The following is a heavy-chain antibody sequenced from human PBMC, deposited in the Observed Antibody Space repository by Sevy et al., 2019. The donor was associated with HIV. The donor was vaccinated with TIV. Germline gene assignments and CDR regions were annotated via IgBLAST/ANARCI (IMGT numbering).Heavy chain of an antibody. D-gene: IGHD5-18*01. CDR3: AKKMGGGSGMAFLVDY. V-gene: IGHV3-23*01. CDR2: ISGTGDYT. CDR1: GSTFSNFA. J-gene: IGHJ4*02. Sequence: GGSLRLSCAASGSTFSNFAMGWVRQAPGKGLDWISVISGTGDYTYYADSVQGRFTISRDNSKNTLFLQMNSLRAEDTAIFYCAKKMGGGSGMAFLVDYWGQGALVTVSS.